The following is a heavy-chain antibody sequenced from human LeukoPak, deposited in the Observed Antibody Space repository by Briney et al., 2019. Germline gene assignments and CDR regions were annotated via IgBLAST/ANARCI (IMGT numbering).Heavy chain of an antibody. D-gene: IGHD3-22*01. J-gene: IGHJ4*02. CDR2: INPSGGST. Sequence: ASVKVSCKASGYTFTSYYMHWVRQAPGQGLEWMGIINPSGGSTSYAQKFQGRVTMTRDTSTSTVYMELGSLRSEDTAVYYCARDRLGTMILGYWGQGTLVTVSS. CDR3: ARDRLGTMILGY. V-gene: IGHV1-46*01. CDR1: GYTFTSYY.